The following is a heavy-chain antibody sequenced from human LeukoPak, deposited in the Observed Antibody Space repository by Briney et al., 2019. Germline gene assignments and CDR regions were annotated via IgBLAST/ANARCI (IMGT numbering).Heavy chain of an antibody. V-gene: IGHV3-7*01. J-gene: IGHJ4*02. CDR2: IKHDGSEK. Sequence: GGSLRLSCAASGFTFSGYTMNWVRQAPGKGLEWVAHIKHDGSEKNYVDSVKGRFTISRDNAKNSVYLQMNTLRAEDTAVYYCVGDPGDYWGQGTLVTVSS. CDR3: VGDPGDY. CDR1: GFTFSGYT.